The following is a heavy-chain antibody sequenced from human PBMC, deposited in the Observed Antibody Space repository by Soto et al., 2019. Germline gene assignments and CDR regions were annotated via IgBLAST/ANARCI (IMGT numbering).Heavy chain of an antibody. J-gene: IGHJ5*02. CDR3: DYTLDSRQFDP. Sequence: ASVKVSCKSAVYQFYKYYIHWVRQAPGQGREWLGVISPSRGTTTVSQRFQGRLTLTTDTSTSTVYLDLSSLRSEDTATYLCDYTLDSRQFDPWGQGNLVTVSS. V-gene: IGHV1-46*02. CDR1: VYQFYKYY. CDR2: ISPSRGTT. D-gene: IGHD2-2*02.